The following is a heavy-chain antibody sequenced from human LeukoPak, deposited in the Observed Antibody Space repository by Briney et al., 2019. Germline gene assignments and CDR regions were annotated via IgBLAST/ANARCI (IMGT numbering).Heavy chain of an antibody. CDR2: IWYDGSNK. D-gene: IGHD2-8*01. V-gene: IGHV3-33*06. CDR1: GFTFSSYG. Sequence: GGSLRLSCAASGFTFSSYGMHWVRQAPGKGLEWVAVIWYDGSNKYYADSVKGRFTISGDNSKNTLYLQMNSLRAEDTAVYYCAKDGDTNYAFDIWGQGTMVTVSS. J-gene: IGHJ3*02. CDR3: AKDGDTNYAFDI.